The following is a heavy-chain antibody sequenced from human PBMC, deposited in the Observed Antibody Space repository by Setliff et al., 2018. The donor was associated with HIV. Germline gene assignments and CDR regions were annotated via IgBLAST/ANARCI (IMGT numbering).Heavy chain of an antibody. Sequence: PGGSLRLSCAASGFTFNTYSIHWVRQAPGKGLEWVSYISSSAGTYTNYAESVKGRFTISRDNAKNSLYLQLNSLTAEDTAIYYCARGGIEPPGLYSYLYYFDFWGLGTLVTVSS. V-gene: IGHV3-11*05. CDR1: GFTFNTYS. CDR2: ISSSAGTYT. D-gene: IGHD1-1*01. J-gene: IGHJ4*02. CDR3: ARGGIEPPGLYSYLYYFDF.